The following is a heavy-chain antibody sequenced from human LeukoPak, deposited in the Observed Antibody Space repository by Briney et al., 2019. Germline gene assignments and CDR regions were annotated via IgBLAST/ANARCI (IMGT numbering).Heavy chain of an antibody. J-gene: IGHJ3*02. CDR1: GYSFTSYW. D-gene: IGHD3-22*01. Sequence: GESLKISCKGSGYSFTSYWIGWVRQMPGKGLEWMGIIYPGDSDTRYSPSFQGQVTISADKSISTAYLQWSSLKASDTAMYYCARPHYYDSSGYVRPDAFDIWGQGTMVTVSS. CDR2: IYPGDSDT. CDR3: ARPHYYDSSGYVRPDAFDI. V-gene: IGHV5-51*01.